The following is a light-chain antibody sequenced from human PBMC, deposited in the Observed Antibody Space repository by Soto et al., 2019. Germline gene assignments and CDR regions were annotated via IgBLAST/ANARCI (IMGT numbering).Light chain of an antibody. J-gene: IGLJ1*01. CDR3: CSYAGSSTFLYV. Sequence: QSALTQPASVSGSPGQSITISCTGTSSDVGSYHRVSWYQQHPGKAPKLMISEGSKRPSGVSNRFSGSKSGNTASLTISGLQAEYEADYYCCSYAGSSTFLYVFGTGTKLTVL. CDR2: EGS. CDR1: SSDVGSYHR. V-gene: IGLV2-23*03.